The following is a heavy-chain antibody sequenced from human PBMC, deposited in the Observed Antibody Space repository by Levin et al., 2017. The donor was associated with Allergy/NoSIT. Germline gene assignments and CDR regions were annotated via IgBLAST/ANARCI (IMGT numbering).Heavy chain of an antibody. J-gene: IGHJ6*02. CDR1: GFTFDDYA. CDR3: AKDISPDYYYYGMDV. CDR2: ISWDGGST. V-gene: IGHV3-43D*04. Sequence: GGSLRLSCAASGFTFDDYAMHWVRQAPGKGLEWVSLISWDGGSTYYADSVKGRFTISRDNSKNSLYLQMNSLRAEDTALYYCAKDISPDYYYYGMDVWGQGTTVTVSS.